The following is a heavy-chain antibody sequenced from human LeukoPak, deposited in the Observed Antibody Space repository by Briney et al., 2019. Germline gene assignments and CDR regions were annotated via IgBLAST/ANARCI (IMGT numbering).Heavy chain of an antibody. CDR1: GFTFDDYT. Sequence: GRSLRLSCAASGFTFDDYTMHWVRQAPGKGLEWVSGISWNGGSIGYADSVKGRFTISRDNAKNSLYLQMNSLRAEDTALYYCAKGLGIVVVPAAMAFDPWGQGTLVTVSS. CDR2: ISWNGGSI. V-gene: IGHV3-9*01. CDR3: AKGLGIVVVPAAMAFDP. J-gene: IGHJ5*02. D-gene: IGHD2-2*01.